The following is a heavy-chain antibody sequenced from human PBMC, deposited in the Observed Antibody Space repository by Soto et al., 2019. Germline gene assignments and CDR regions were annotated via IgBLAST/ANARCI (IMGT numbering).Heavy chain of an antibody. CDR2: INHSGST. CDR3: AREYSSAPDY. V-gene: IGHV4-34*01. CDR1: GGSFSGYY. J-gene: IGHJ4*02. Sequence: SETLSLTCAVYGGSFSGYYWSWIRQPPGKGLEWIGEINHSGSTNYSPSLRSRVTISVDTSKNQFSLRVSSVTAADTAVYYCAREYSSAPDYWGQGTLVTVSS. D-gene: IGHD6-25*01.